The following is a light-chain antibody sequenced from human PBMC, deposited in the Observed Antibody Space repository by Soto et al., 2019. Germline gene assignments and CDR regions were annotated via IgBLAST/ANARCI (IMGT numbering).Light chain of an antibody. Sequence: EVVMTQSXANVSLSPRDXXXXSCRASQSVCTYEARYXQKPPQAPSLLTSXASNRAPGIPTSLSGSVYGTDFNLTLSGLEPEDFAVYHCQKRGLTFGEGTKVDI. CDR2: XAS. J-gene: IGKJ4*01. CDR3: QKRGLT. V-gene: IGKV3-11*01. CDR1: QSVCTY.